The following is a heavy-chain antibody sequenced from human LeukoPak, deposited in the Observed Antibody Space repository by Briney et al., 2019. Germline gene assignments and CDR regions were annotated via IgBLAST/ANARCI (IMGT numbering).Heavy chain of an antibody. V-gene: IGHV3-48*01. D-gene: IGHD6-19*01. CDR3: ARDFGARGWLDY. CDR1: GFMFSSNW. J-gene: IGHJ4*02. CDR2: ITASSTAI. Sequence: GGSLRLSCAASGFMFSSNWMSWVRQAPGKGLEWVSSITASSTAIYYADSVKGRFTISRDNAQNSLYLQMNSLRAEDTAVYYCARDFGARGWLDYWGQGTLVTVSS.